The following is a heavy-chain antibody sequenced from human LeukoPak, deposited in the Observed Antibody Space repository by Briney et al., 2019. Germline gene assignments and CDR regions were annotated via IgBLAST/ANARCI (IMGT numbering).Heavy chain of an antibody. CDR1: GESFSGYY. CDR2: INHSGST. D-gene: IGHD6-13*01. V-gene: IGHV4-34*01. CDR3: ARGTAGTYSSSWYVPFDY. J-gene: IGHJ4*02. Sequence: SETLSLTCAVYGESFSGYYWSWIRQPPGKGLEWIGEINHSGSTNYNPSLKSRVTISVDTSKNQFSLKLSSVTAADTAVYYCARGTAGTYSSSWYVPFDYWGQGTLVTVSS.